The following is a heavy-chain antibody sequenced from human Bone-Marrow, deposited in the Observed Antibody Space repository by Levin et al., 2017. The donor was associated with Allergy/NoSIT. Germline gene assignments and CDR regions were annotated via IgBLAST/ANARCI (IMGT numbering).Heavy chain of an antibody. D-gene: IGHD3-3*01. V-gene: IGHV3-23*01. Sequence: PGGSLRLSCAASGFTFSSYAMSWVRQAPGKGLEWVSAISGSGGSTYYADSVKGRFTISRDNSKNTLYLQMNSLRAEDTAVYYCAKKGMGTNYDFWSGPEDYWGQGTLVTVSS. CDR1: GFTFSSYA. CDR3: AKKGMGTNYDFWSGPEDY. J-gene: IGHJ4*02. CDR2: ISGSGGST.